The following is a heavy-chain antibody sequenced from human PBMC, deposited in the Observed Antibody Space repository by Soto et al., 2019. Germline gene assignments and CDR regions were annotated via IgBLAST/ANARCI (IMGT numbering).Heavy chain of an antibody. J-gene: IGHJ4*02. CDR3: GRMQLRPIGGLDY. V-gene: IGHV2-70*04. CDR2: IDWDDDK. Sequence: ESGPTLVNPTQTLTLTCTFSGFSLSTHGMRVTWIRQPPGKALEWLARIDWDDDKFYSTSLRTRLTVSKYTSKNQVVLTMTHMDPVDTATYYCGRMQLRPIGGLDYWGQGAQVNVSS. CDR1: GFSLSTHGMR.